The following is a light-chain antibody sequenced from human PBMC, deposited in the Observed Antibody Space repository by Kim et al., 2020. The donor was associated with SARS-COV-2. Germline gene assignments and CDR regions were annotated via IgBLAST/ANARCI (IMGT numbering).Light chain of an antibody. Sequence: GQRVTISCSGGRSNVGTNYVHWYQQLPGTAPKLLIYQDRQRPSGVPDRFSGSKSGTSASLAISGLQSEDEADYYCATWDDSLSGPVFGGWTKVTVL. CDR2: QDR. V-gene: IGLV1-47*01. CDR3: ATWDDSLSGPV. J-gene: IGLJ3*02. CDR1: RSNVGTNY.